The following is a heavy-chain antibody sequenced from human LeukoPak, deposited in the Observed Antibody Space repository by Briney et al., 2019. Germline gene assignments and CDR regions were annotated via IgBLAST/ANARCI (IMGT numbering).Heavy chain of an antibody. CDR3: TTGKTDDYYFDY. D-gene: IGHD1-1*01. CDR2: IKSKSDGGTT. CDR1: GFTFSSSA. J-gene: IGHJ4*02. V-gene: IGHV3-15*07. Sequence: GGSLRLSCAASGFTFSSSAMNWVRQAPGKGLEWVGRIKSKSDGGTTDYAAPVKGRFTISRDGSKDTLYLQMNSLKTEDTAMYYCTTGKTDDYYFDYWGQGTLVTVSS.